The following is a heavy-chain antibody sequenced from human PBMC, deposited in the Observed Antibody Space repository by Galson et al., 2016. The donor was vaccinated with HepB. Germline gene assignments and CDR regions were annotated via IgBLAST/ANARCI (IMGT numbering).Heavy chain of an antibody. CDR3: AREAGTSGWYGRLHIDY. J-gene: IGHJ4*02. CDR2: VWYHGSNQ. Sequence: SLRLSCAASGFTFSSYGMHWVRQAPGKGLEWVGFVWYHGSNQDYGESVKGRFTISRDNSKNILYLQMNSLRLDDTAVYYCAREAGTSGWYGRLHIDYWGQGVLVTVSS. CDR1: GFTFSSYG. D-gene: IGHD6-19*01. V-gene: IGHV3-33*01.